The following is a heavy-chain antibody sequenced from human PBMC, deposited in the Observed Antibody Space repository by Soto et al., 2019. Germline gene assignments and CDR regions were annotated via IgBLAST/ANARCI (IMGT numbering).Heavy chain of an antibody. Sequence: PSETLSLTCAVYGGSFSGYDWSWIRQPPGKGLEWIGEINHSGSTNYNPSLKSRVTISVDTSKNQFSLKLSSVTAADTAVYYCARELRMTTLYYYYGMDVWGQGTTVTVSS. CDR3: ARELRMTTLYYYYGMDV. V-gene: IGHV4-34*01. CDR1: GGSFSGYD. J-gene: IGHJ6*02. CDR2: INHSGST. D-gene: IGHD4-4*01.